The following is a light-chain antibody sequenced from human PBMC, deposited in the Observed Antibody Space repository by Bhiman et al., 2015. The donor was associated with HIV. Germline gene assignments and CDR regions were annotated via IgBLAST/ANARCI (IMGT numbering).Light chain of an antibody. V-gene: IGLV2-14*03. CDR3: GTWHSSLSAGGV. CDR1: SSDVGGYEY. CDR2: DVN. J-gene: IGLJ1*01. Sequence: QSALTQPASVSGSPGQSIAISCTGTSSDVGGYEYVSWYQLHPGKAPKLMIYDVNKRPSGIPDRFSGSKSGTSATLGITGLQTGDEADYYCGTWHSSLSAGGVFGTGTKVTV.